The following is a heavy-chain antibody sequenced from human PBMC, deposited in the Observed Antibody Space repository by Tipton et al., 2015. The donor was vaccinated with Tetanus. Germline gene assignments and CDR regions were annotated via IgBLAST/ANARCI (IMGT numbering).Heavy chain of an antibody. CDR2: IYYSGST. CDR1: GGSISSGAYY. J-gene: IGHJ2*01. D-gene: IGHD1-1*01. Sequence: TLSLTCTVSGGSISSGAYYWSWIRQHPGKGLEWIGYIYYSGSTFYSPSLKSRVTISVDTSKNQFSLKLSSVTAADTAVYYCARTQPIGWYFDLWGRGTLLTVSS. V-gene: IGHV4-31*03. CDR3: ARTQPIGWYFDL.